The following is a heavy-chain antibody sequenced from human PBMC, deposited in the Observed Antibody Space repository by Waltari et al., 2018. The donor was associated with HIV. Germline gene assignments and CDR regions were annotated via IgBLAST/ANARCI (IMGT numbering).Heavy chain of an antibody. D-gene: IGHD6-19*01. Sequence: EVQLVESGGGLVQPGGSLRLSCAASGFTFSSYWMSWVRQAPGKGLEWVANRKQDGSEKYYVDSGKGRFTMYRDNAKNSLYLQMNSPRAEDTAVYYCARVYSSSSGRALDSWGQGTLVTVSS. CDR1: GFTFSSYW. CDR2: RKQDGSEK. V-gene: IGHV3-7*01. CDR3: ARVYSSSSGRALDS. J-gene: IGHJ5*01.